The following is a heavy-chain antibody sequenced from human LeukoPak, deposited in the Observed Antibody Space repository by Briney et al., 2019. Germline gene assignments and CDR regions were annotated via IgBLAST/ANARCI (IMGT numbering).Heavy chain of an antibody. CDR2: INHSGST. D-gene: IGHD1-26*01. CDR3: ARAPYSGRLRRAEHFQH. Sequence: SETLSLTCAVYGGSFSGYYWSWIRQPPGKGLEWIGEINHSGSTNYNPSLKSRVTVSVDTSKNQFSLKLSSVTAADTAVYYCARAPYSGRLRRAEHFQHWGQGTLVTVSS. V-gene: IGHV4-34*01. J-gene: IGHJ1*01. CDR1: GGSFSGYY.